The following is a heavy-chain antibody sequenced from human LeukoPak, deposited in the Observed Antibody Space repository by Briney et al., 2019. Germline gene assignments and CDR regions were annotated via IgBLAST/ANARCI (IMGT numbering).Heavy chain of an antibody. J-gene: IGHJ3*02. CDR3: ARGLHLTHDAFDI. V-gene: IGHV1-3*01. CDR1: GYTFTSYA. D-gene: IGHD3-9*01. CDR2: INAGNGNT. Sequence: ASVKVSCKASGYTFTSYAMHWVRQAPGQRLEWMGWINAGNGNTKYSQKFQGRVTITRDTSASTAYMELSSLRSEDTAVYYCARGLHLTHDAFDIWGQGTMVTVSS.